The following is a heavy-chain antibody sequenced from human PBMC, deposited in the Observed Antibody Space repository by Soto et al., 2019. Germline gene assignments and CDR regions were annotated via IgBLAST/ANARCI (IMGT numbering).Heavy chain of an antibody. J-gene: IGHJ6*03. V-gene: IGHV4-31*03. D-gene: IGHD1-26*01. CDR1: GGSISSGGDY. CDR2: IYYTGGT. Sequence: QVQLQESGPGLVTPSQTLSLTCSVSGGSISSGGDYWTWIRQHPGEGLEWIGYIYYTGGTSYTASLKSRVTISLDTSNNQFSVKLNSVTAADTAVYYCARVRGSNYHHYDMDVWGKGTTVTVSS. CDR3: ARVRGSNYHHYDMDV.